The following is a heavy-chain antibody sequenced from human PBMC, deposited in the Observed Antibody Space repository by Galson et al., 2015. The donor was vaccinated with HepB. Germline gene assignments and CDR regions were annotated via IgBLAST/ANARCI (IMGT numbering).Heavy chain of an antibody. V-gene: IGHV4-39*07. J-gene: IGHJ5*02. D-gene: IGHD3-22*01. CDR3: ARDYYDSSGYSA. CDR1: GGSISSSSYY. CDR2: IYYSGTT. Sequence: LSLTCTVSGGSISSSSYYWGWIRQPPGKGLEWIGSIYYSGTTYYNPSLKSRVTISVDTSKNQFSLKLSSVTAADTAVYYCARDYYDSSGYSAWGQGTLVTVSS.